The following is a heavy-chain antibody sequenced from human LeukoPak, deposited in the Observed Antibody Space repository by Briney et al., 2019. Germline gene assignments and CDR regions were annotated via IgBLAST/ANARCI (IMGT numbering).Heavy chain of an antibody. D-gene: IGHD3-10*01. V-gene: IGHV4-30-2*05. CDR2: IYHSGST. CDR3: ARLYYYGSGSCMDY. J-gene: IGHJ4*02. CDR1: GGSISSGGYS. Sequence: SETLSLTCAVSGGSISSGGYSWSWIRQPPGKGLEWIGYIYHSGSTYYNPSLKSRVTISVDTSKNQFSLKLSSVTAADTAVYYCARLYYYGSGSCMDYWGQGTLVTVSS.